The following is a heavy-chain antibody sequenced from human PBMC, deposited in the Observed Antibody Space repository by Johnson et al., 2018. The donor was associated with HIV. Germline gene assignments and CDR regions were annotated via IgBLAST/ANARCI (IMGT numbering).Heavy chain of an antibody. CDR3: ATEAGIELWLIDAFDL. J-gene: IGHJ3*01. Sequence: VQLVESGGGLVQPGGSLRLSCAVSGFTFSDAWMSWVRQAPGKGLEWVGRIKSKSDGGTTDYAAPVKDRFIISRDDSKDTLYLQMNSLKTEDTAVYYCATEAGIELWLIDAFDLWGQGTMVTVSS. D-gene: IGHD5-18*01. V-gene: IGHV3-15*01. CDR2: IKSKSDGGTT. CDR1: GFTFSDAW.